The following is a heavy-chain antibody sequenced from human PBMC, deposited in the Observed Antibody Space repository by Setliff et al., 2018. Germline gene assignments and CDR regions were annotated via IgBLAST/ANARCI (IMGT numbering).Heavy chain of an antibody. CDR3: TRASGYDNIFDY. Sequence: PGGSLRLSCAASGFTFSSYGMHWVRQAPGKGLVWVGFTRSKAHDETPQYAASVAGRFTISRDDSESIVYLQMNSLKSEDTAVYYCTRASGYDNIFDYWGQGTLVTVSS. CDR1: GFTFSSYG. V-gene: IGHV3-49*04. D-gene: IGHD5-12*01. J-gene: IGHJ4*02. CDR2: TRSKAHDETP.